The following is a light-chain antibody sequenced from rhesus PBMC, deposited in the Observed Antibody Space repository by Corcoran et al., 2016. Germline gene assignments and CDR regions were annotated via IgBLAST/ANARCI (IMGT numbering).Light chain of an antibody. V-gene: IGLV2-32*02. J-gene: IGLJ1*01. CDR1: RSDIGVFNY. CDR2: EVT. Sequence: QAALTQPRSVSGSPGQSVTISCTGTRSDIGVFNYVSWYQQNPGTAPKLIIFEVTKRPSGVSDRFSGSKSGNTASLTISGLQAEDEADYYCSSYAGTNTFIFGGGTRLTVL. CDR3: SSYAGTNTFI.